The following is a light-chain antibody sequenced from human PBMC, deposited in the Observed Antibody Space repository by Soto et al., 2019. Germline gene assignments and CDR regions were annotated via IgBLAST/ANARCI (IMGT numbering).Light chain of an antibody. CDR1: QSVSSS. CDR2: DAS. V-gene: IGKV3-11*01. Sequence: EIVLTQSPATLSVSPGDRVTLSCRASQSVSSSLAWYQQKSGQAPGLLVYDASTRATGIPARFSGSGSGTDFTLTISSLEPEDSAVYYCQQGSAWPYTFGQGTKLEIK. J-gene: IGKJ2*01. CDR3: QQGSAWPYT.